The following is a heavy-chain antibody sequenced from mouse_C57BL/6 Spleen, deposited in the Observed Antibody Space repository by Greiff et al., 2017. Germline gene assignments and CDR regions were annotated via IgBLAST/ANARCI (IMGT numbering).Heavy chain of an antibody. CDR1: GYTFTSYT. CDR2: INPSSGYT. CDR3: ARGGASNWYFDV. Sequence: QVQLKQSGAELARPGASVKMSCKASGYTFTSYTMHWVKQRPGQGLEWIGYINPSSGYTKYNQKFKDKATLTADKSSSTAYMQLSSLTSEDSAVYYCARGGASNWYFDVWGTGTTVTVSS. V-gene: IGHV1-4*01. J-gene: IGHJ1*03.